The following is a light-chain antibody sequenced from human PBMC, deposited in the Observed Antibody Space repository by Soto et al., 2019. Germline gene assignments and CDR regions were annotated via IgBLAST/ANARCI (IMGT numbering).Light chain of an antibody. CDR3: QQYGSPPFT. Sequence: EIVLTQSPCTLSLSQGERATLSCRASHSVHTNYLSWYQQKPGQAPRLLIYGATSTATGIPDRFRGSGSGTDFTLTISRLEPEDFAVYHGQQYGSPPFTFGGGTKVEIK. CDR2: GAT. J-gene: IGKJ4*01. V-gene: IGKV3-20*01. CDR1: HSVHTNY.